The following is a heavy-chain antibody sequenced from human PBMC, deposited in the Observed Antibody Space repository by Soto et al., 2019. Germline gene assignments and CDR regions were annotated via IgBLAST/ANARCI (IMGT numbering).Heavy chain of an antibody. CDR2: ISYDGSNK. V-gene: IGHV3-30*18. CDR1: GFTFSSYG. J-gene: IGHJ4*02. D-gene: IGHD5-12*01. Sequence: RGSLRLSCAASGFTFSSYGMHWVRQAPGKGLEWVAVISYDGSNKYYADSVKGRFTISRDNSKNTLYLQMNSLRAEDTAVYYCAKEGVFPEYSGYDSLPPDYWGQGTLVTVSS. CDR3: AKEGVFPEYSGYDSLPPDY.